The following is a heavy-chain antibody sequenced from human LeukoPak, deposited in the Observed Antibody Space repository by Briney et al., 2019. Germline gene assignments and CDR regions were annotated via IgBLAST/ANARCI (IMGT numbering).Heavy chain of an antibody. V-gene: IGHV3-30*18. D-gene: IGHD3-10*01. CDR1: GFTFSNAW. CDR3: AKDIGPNYYGSARPVLNWFDP. CDR2: ISYDGSNK. J-gene: IGHJ5*02. Sequence: PGGSLRLSCAASGFTFSNAWMSWVRQAPGKGLEWVAVISYDGSNKYYADSVKGRFTISRDNSKNTLYLQMNSLRAEDTAVYYCAKDIGPNYYGSARPVLNWFDPWGQGTLVTVSS.